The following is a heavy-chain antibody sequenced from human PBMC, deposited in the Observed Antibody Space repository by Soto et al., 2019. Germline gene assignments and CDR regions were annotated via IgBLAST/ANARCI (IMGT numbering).Heavy chain of an antibody. CDR1: GGPFSCFC. CDR3: ARADRTLVTSYGLDV. Sequence: KPSETRYLTGAVSGGPFSCFCWTWSRQPPGEGLEWIGEINHSGTTNFNPSLRSRLTISLDSSKKHFSLQLTSMTAADAAVYYCARADRTLVTSYGLDVWGQGTTVTVSS. V-gene: IGHV4-34*01. CDR2: INHSGTT. D-gene: IGHD2-21*02. J-gene: IGHJ6*02.